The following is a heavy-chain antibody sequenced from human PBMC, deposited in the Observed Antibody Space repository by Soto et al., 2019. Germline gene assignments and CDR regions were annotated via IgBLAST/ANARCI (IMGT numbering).Heavy chain of an antibody. CDR3: AKGVDTAMEPLFYYYYYGMYV. D-gene: IGHD5-18*01. Sequence: EVQLLESGGGLVQPGGSLRLSCAASGFTFSSYAMSWVRQAPGKGLEWVSAISGSGGSTYYADSVKGRFTISRDNSKNTLYLQMNSLRAEETAVYYCAKGVDTAMEPLFYYYYYGMYVRGQESTGTVSS. CDR1: GFTFSSYA. CDR2: ISGSGGST. J-gene: IGHJ6*02. V-gene: IGHV3-23*01.